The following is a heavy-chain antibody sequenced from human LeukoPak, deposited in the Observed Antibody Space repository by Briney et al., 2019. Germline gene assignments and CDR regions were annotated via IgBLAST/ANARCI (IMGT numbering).Heavy chain of an antibody. CDR1: GFTFSSYA. V-gene: IGHV3-23*01. J-gene: IGHJ4*02. D-gene: IGHD3-22*01. CDR3: AKDVNYYDSSGYDXQXX. Sequence: PGGSLRLSCAASGFTFSSYAMSWVRQAPGKGLEWVSAISGSGGSTYYADSVKGRFTISRDNSKNTLYLQMNSLRAEDTAVYYCAKDVNYYDSSGYDXQXXWGQGTLVTV. CDR2: ISGSGGST.